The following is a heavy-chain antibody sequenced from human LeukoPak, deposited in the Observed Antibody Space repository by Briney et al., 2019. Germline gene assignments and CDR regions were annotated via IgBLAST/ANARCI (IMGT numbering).Heavy chain of an antibody. Sequence: SETLSLTCTVSGGSISSGGYYWSWIRQHPGKGLEWIGYIYYSGSTYYNPSLKSRVTISVDTSKNQFSLKLSSVTAADTAAYYCARGFIDYGDQYWYFDLWGRGTLVAVSS. J-gene: IGHJ2*01. V-gene: IGHV4-31*03. D-gene: IGHD4-17*01. CDR1: GGSISSGGYY. CDR3: ARGFIDYGDQYWYFDL. CDR2: IYYSGST.